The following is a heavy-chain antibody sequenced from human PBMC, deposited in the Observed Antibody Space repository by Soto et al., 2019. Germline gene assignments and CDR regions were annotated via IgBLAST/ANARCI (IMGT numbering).Heavy chain of an antibody. V-gene: IGHV2-5*02. CDR3: AHLIVVVVAAQKIDAYGMDV. CDR1: GFSLSTSGVG. CDR2: IYWDDDK. Sequence: SGPTLVNPTQTLTLTCTFSGFSLSTSGVGVGWIRQPPGKALEWLALIYWDDDKRYSPSLKSRLTITKDTSKNQVVLTMTNMDPVDPATYYCAHLIVVVVAAQKIDAYGMDVWGQGTTVTVSS. J-gene: IGHJ6*02. D-gene: IGHD2-15*01.